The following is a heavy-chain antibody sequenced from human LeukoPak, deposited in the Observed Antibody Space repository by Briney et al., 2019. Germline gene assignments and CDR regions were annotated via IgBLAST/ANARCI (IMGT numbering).Heavy chain of an antibody. CDR3: AREVYYHRSGYLKAFGI. Sequence: PSETLSLTCTVSGCSISGYYWSWIRQPPGKGLEWIGNIYYTGSTSYNPYLKTRVTISVGTSKNQISLRLSSVTAADTAVYYCAREVYYHRSGYLKAFGIWGQGTMVTVSS. CDR1: GCSISGYY. V-gene: IGHV4-59*01. CDR2: IYYTGST. D-gene: IGHD3-22*01. J-gene: IGHJ3*02.